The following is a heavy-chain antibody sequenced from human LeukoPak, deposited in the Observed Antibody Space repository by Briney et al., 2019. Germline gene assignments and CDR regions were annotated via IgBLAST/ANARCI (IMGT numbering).Heavy chain of an antibody. CDR2: INPNSGGT. V-gene: IGHV1-2*02. D-gene: IGHD3-10*01. CDR3: ARVSKPYGSGSYYNRGFDY. Sequence: ASVKVSCKASGYTFTGYYMHWVRQAPGQGLEWMGWINPNSGGTNYAQKFQGRVTMTRDTSISTAYTELSRLRSDDTAVYYCARVSKPYGSGSYYNRGFDYWGQGTLVTVSS. CDR1: GYTFTGYY. J-gene: IGHJ4*02.